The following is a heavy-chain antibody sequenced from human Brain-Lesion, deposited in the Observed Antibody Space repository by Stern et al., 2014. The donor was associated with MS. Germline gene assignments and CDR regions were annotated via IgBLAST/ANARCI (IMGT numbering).Heavy chain of an antibody. V-gene: IGHV4-39*01. CDR2: IYYRGST. CDR1: GGPISSSSYY. Sequence: MQLVESGPGLVKPSETLSLTCPVSGGPISSSSYYWGWIRPPPGKGLERIGSIYYRGSTYYNPSLKSRVIITMDTSKTQVFQRLGSVAAADTAVYFCAKLWLGELPESPFDYWGQGTLVTVSS. D-gene: IGHD3-10*01. J-gene: IGHJ4*02. CDR3: AKLWLGELPESPFDY.